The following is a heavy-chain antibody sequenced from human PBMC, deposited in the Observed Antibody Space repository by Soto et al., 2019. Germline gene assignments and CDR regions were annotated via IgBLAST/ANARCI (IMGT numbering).Heavy chain of an antibody. CDR1: GGSISSGGYY. CDR3: ARGPGMSTFGGVTPWFDP. V-gene: IGHV4-31*03. J-gene: IGHJ5*02. D-gene: IGHD3-16*01. Sequence: SETLSLTCTVSGGSISSGGYYWSWIRQHPGKGLEWIGYIYYSGSTYYNPSLKSRVTISVDTSKNQFSLKLSSVTAADTAVYYCARGPGMSTFGGVTPWFDPWGQGTLVTVSS. CDR2: IYYSGST.